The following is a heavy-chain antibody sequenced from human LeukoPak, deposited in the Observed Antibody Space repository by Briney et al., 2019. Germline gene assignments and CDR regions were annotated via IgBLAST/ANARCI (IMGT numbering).Heavy chain of an antibody. CDR2: LSPGGGTI. D-gene: IGHD6-19*01. CDR3: TIGRDIAVAGPGGYFDH. Sequence: GGSLRLSCAASGFTFSDYHMNWIRQAPGKGLEWLSYLSPGGGTIYFADSVRGRFTISRYNAKNSLYLQMNSLTADDTAVYYCTIGRDIAVAGPGGYFDHWGQGTLVTVSS. J-gene: IGHJ4*02. CDR1: GFTFSDYH. V-gene: IGHV3-11*01.